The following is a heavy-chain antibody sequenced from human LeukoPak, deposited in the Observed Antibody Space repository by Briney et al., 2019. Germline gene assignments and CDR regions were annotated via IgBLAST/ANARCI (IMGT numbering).Heavy chain of an antibody. V-gene: IGHV3-43*02. CDR1: GFTFDDYA. CDR2: ISGDGGST. J-gene: IGHJ6*02. D-gene: IGHD6-13*01. Sequence: GGSLRLSCAASGFTFDDYAMHWVRQAPGKGLEWVSLISGDGGSTYYADSVKGRFTISRDNSENSLYLQMNSLRTEDTALYYCAKSFSDYSSSWYGSYYYYYGMDVWGQGTTVTVSS. CDR3: AKSFSDYSSSWYGSYYYYYGMDV.